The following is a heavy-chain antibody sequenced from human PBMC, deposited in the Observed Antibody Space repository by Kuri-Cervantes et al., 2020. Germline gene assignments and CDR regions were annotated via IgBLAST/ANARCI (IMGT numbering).Heavy chain of an antibody. D-gene: IGHD2-8*01. CDR1: GYTFTSYG. CDR2: INPNSGGT. Sequence: ASVKVSCKASGYTFTSYGISWVRQAPGQGLEWMGWINPNSGGTNYAQKFQGWVTMTRDTSISTAYMELSRLRSDDTAVYYCAREMLGDYFDYWGQGTLVTVSS. V-gene: IGHV1-2*04. CDR3: AREMLGDYFDY. J-gene: IGHJ4*02.